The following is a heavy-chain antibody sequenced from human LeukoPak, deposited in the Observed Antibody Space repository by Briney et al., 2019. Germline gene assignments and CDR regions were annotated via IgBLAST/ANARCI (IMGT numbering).Heavy chain of an antibody. V-gene: IGHV4-61*09. CDR2: IYTSGST. CDR1: GGSISSGSYY. J-gene: IGHJ6*03. Sequence: PSETLSLTCAVSGGSISSGSYYWTWIRQPAGSRLEWIGHIYTSGSTKYNPSLQSRVSISADTSKNHFFLKMSSVTAADTAFYFCARGFDYLDVWGKGTTVIVSS. D-gene: IGHD3-3*01. CDR3: ARGFDYLDV.